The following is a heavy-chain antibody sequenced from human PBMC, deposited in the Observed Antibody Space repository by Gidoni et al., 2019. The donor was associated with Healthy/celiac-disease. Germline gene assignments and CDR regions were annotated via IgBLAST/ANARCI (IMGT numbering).Heavy chain of an antibody. V-gene: IGHV3-30*02. CDR1: GFTFSSHG. J-gene: IGHJ6*02. CDR3: AKDGGYYDSSGYYYGNYYYYYGMDV. Sequence: QVQLVESGGGVVQPGGSLGLSCAASGFTFSSHGLHLVRQAPGKGLELVAFIRYDGSNKYYADSVKGRFTISRDNSKNTLYLQMNSLRAEDTAVYYCAKDGGYYDSSGYYYGNYYYYYGMDVWGQGTTVTVSS. CDR2: IRYDGSNK. D-gene: IGHD3-22*01.